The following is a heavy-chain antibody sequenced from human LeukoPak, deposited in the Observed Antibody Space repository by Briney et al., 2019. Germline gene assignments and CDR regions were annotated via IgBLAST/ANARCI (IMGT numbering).Heavy chain of an antibody. V-gene: IGHV1-69*04. CDR2: TIPILGIA. J-gene: IGHJ4*02. Sequence: ASVKVSCKASGGTFCSYAISWVRQAPGQGLEWMGRTIPILGIANYAQKFQGRVTITADKSTSTAYMELSSLRSEDTAVYYCARDRLPEFGNGYVYWGQGTLVTVSS. CDR1: GGTFCSYA. D-gene: IGHD5-18*01. CDR3: ARDRLPEFGNGYVY.